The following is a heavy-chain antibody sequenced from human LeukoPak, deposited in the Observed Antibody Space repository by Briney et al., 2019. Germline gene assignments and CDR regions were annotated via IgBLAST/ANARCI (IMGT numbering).Heavy chain of an antibody. CDR2: IIPIFGTA. D-gene: IGHD3-22*01. V-gene: IGHV1-69*05. CDR3: ARGVYDSSGYYPYYYHYYMDV. Sequence: GASVKVSCKASGGTFSSYAISWVRQAPGQGLEWMGGIIPIFGTANYAQKFQGRVTITTDESTSTAYMELSSLRSEDTAVYYCARGVYDSSGYYPYYYHYYMDVWGKGTTVTVSS. J-gene: IGHJ6*03. CDR1: GGTFSSYA.